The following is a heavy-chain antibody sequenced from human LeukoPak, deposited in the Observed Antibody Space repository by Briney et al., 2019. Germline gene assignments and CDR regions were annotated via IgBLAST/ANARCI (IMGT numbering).Heavy chain of an antibody. Sequence: VESLKISCKGSGYSFTSYWIGWVSQMPGKGLEWMGIIYPGDSDTRYSPSFQGQVTISADKSISTAYLQWSSLKASDTAMYYCARADKSGSYYGDYANYWGQGTLVTVSS. V-gene: IGHV5-51*01. J-gene: IGHJ4*02. D-gene: IGHD4-17*01. CDR3: ARADKSGSYYGDYANY. CDR2: IYPGDSDT. CDR1: GYSFTSYW.